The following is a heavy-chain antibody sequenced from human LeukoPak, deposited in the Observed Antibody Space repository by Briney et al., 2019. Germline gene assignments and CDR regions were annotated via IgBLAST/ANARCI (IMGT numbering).Heavy chain of an antibody. J-gene: IGHJ5*02. V-gene: IGHV4-59*12. CDR2: IYYSGST. D-gene: IGHD2-2*01. Sequence: SETLSLTCTVSGGSISSYYWSWIRQPPGKGLEWIGYIYYSGSTNYNPSLKSRVIISVDTSKNQVSLKLSSVTAADTAVYYCASRATLGYCSSTSCYAGVGWFDPWGQGTLVTVSS. CDR3: ASRATLGYCSSTSCYAGVGWFDP. CDR1: GGSISSYY.